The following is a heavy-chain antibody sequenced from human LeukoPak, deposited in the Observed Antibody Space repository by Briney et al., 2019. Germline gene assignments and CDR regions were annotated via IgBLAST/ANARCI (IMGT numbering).Heavy chain of an antibody. V-gene: IGHV3-21*01. CDR3: ARLPQKRYMDV. J-gene: IGHJ6*03. CDR2: IASASDGI. Sequence: TPGGSLRLSCAASGFTFINYSMNWVRQAPGKGLEWVSSIASASDGIYYADSVRGRFTISRDNAKNSLYLQMNRLRAEDTAVYYCARLPQKRYMDVWGKGTTVTVSS. CDR1: GFTFINYS.